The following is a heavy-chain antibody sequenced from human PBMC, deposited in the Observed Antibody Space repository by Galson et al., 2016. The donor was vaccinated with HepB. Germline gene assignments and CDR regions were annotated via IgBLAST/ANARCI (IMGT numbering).Heavy chain of an antibody. CDR3: AKSLLGVTLVSYYYGMDV. J-gene: IGHJ6*02. D-gene: IGHD2-21*02. CDR1: GFIFSEYA. CDR2: ISKSGDYT. Sequence: SLRLSCAASGFIFSEYAMSWVRQAPGKGLEWVSAISKSGDYTYYADSVKGRFTISRDNSKNTLFLQMNSLRAEDTAVYYCAKSLLGVTLVSYYYGMDVWGQGTTVTVSS. V-gene: IGHV3-23*01.